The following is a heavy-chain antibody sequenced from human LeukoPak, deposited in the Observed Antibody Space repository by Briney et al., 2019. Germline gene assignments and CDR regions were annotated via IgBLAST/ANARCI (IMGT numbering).Heavy chain of an antibody. CDR1: GGSISSSSYY. CDR3: ARHPPKEDIVVVPAANVFDP. J-gene: IGHJ5*02. D-gene: IGHD2-2*01. CDR2: IYYSGST. V-gene: IGHV4-39*01. Sequence: PSETLSLTCTVSGGSISSSSYYWGWIRQPPGKGLEWIESIYYSGSTYYNPSLKGRVTISVDTSKNQFSLKLSSVTAADTAVYYCARHPPKEDIVVVPAANVFDPWGQGTLVTVSS.